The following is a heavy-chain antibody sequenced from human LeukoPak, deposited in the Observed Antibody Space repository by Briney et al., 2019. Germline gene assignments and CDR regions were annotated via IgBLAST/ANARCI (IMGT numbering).Heavy chain of an antibody. CDR3: ARVISSTVVTFDY. V-gene: IGHV4-31*03. CDR1: GGSISSGGYY. CDR2: IYYSGST. D-gene: IGHD4-23*01. J-gene: IGHJ4*01. Sequence: PSETLSLTCTVSGGSISSGGYYWSWIRQHPGKGLEWIGYIYYSGSTYYSPSLKSRVTISVDTSKNQFSLKLSSVTAADTAVYYCARVISSTVVTFDYWGQGTLVTVSS.